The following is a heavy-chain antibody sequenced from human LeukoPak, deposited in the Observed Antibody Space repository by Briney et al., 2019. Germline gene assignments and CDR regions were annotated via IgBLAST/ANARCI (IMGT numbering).Heavy chain of an antibody. V-gene: IGHV3-48*03. CDR1: GFTFSSYE. J-gene: IGHJ4*02. CDR3: ARGISSSYHRHFDY. Sequence: GGSLRLSCAASGFTFSSYEMNWVRQAPGKGLEWVSLIRSIVTSIDYVDSVKGRFTISRDNAKNSLYLQMDSLRAEDTAVYYWARGISSSYHRHFDYWGQGSLVTVSS. CDR2: IRSIVTSI. D-gene: IGHD6-13*01.